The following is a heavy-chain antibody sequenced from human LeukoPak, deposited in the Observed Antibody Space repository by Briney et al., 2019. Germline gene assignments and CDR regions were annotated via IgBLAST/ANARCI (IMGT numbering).Heavy chain of an antibody. CDR3: ASDHSENEHRYNWNGSAFDI. D-gene: IGHD1-20*01. V-gene: IGHV4-30-4*08. CDR1: GGSISSSSYY. Sequence: VKPSETLSLTCTVSGGSISSSSYYWSWIRQPPGKGLEWIGYIYYSGSTYYNPSLKSRVTISVDTSKNQFSLKLSSVTAADTAVYYCASDHSENEHRYNWNGSAFDIWGQGTMVTVSS. J-gene: IGHJ3*02. CDR2: IYYSGST.